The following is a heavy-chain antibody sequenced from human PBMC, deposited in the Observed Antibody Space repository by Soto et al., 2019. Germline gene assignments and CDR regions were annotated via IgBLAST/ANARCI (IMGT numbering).Heavy chain of an antibody. CDR1: GYTFTSYY. V-gene: IGHV1-46*01. Sequence: ASVKVACNASGYTFTSYYMYWVRHAPGQGLESMGIINPSCGSTSYAQKFQGRVTMTRDTSTSTVYMELSSLRSEDTAVYYCARDGIAAAGRMRYYYDGMDVWGQETTVPVSS. CDR3: ARDGIAAAGRMRYYYDGMDV. D-gene: IGHD6-13*01. CDR2: INPSCGST. J-gene: IGHJ6*02.